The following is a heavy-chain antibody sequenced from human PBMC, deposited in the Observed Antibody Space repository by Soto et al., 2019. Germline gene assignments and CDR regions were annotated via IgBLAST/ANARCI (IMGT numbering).Heavy chain of an antibody. J-gene: IGHJ4*02. CDR1: GFTFSNAW. Sequence: PGGSLRLSCAASGFTFSNAWMSWVRQAPGKGLEWVGRIKSKTDGGTTDYAAPVKGRFTISRDDSKNTLYLQMNSLKTEDTAVYYCTNLGRVFWSGSVNWGQGTLVTVSS. V-gene: IGHV3-15*01. CDR3: TNLGRVFWSGSVN. D-gene: IGHD3-3*01. CDR2: IKSKTDGGTT.